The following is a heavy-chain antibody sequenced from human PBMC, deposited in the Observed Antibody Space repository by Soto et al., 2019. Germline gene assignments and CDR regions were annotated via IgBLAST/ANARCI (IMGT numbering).Heavy chain of an antibody. CDR3: ASRRKYYDFWSGPTNGMDV. D-gene: IGHD3-3*01. CDR1: GGTFSSYA. CDR2: IIPIFGTA. J-gene: IGHJ6*02. V-gene: IGHV1-69*01. Sequence: QVQLVQSGAEVKKPGSSVKVSCKASGGTFSSYAISWVRQAPGQGLEWMGGIIPIFGTANYAQKFQGRVTITADESTSTAYMELSSLRSEDTAVYCCASRRKYYDFWSGPTNGMDVWGQGTTVTVSS.